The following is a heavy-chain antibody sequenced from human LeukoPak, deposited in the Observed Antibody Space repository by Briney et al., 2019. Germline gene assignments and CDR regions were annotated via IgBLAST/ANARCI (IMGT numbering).Heavy chain of an antibody. J-gene: IGHJ3*02. CDR2: IIPILGIA. D-gene: IGHD3-22*01. CDR1: GGTFSSYA. Sequence: ASVKVSCKASGGTFSSYAISWVRQAPGQGLEWMGRIIPILGIANYAQKFQGRVTITADKSTSTAYMELSSLRSEDTAVYYCARLAFDSSGYSLAFDIWGQGTMVTVSS. V-gene: IGHV1-69*04. CDR3: ARLAFDSSGYSLAFDI.